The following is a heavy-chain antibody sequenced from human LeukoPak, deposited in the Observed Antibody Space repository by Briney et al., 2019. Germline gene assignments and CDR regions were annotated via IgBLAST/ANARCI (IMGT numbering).Heavy chain of an antibody. J-gene: IGHJ6*03. CDR1: GGFISSGSYY. Sequence: PETLSLTCTVSGGFISSGSYYWSWIRQPAGRGLEWIGRIYTSGSTNYNPSLKSRVTISVDTSKNQFSLKLSSVTAADTAVYACATDTRDRKTTVSTYHYYMDVWGKGTTVTVSS. V-gene: IGHV4-61*02. CDR2: IYTSGST. D-gene: IGHD4-11*01. CDR3: ATDTRDRKTTVSTYHYYMDV.